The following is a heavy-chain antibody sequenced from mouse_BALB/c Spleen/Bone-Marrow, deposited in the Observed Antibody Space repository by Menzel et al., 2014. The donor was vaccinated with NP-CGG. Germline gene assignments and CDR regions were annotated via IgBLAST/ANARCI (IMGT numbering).Heavy chain of an antibody. CDR1: GYAFTNYL. CDR2: INPGSGGT. V-gene: IGHV1-54*03. CDR3: ARSRTGFAY. J-gene: IGHJ3*01. Sequence: VKVVDSGAELVRPGTSVKVSCKASGYAFTNYLIEWVKQRPGQGLEWIGVINPGSGGTNYNEKFKGKATLTADKSSSTAYMQLSSLTSDDSAVYFCARSRTGFAYWGQGTLVTVSA.